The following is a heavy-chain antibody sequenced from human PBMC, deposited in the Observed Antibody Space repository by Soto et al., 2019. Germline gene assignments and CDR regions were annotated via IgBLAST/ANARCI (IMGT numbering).Heavy chain of an antibody. CDR3: ARETIYGVVIDY. Sequence: QVQLQESGPGLVKPSETLSLTCTVSGGSVSSGNYYWSWIRQPPGKGLEWIGYIYYSGSTKYNPSLKSRVTISVDTSKNQFSLKLSSVTAADTALYYCARETIYGVVIDYWGQGTLVTVSS. J-gene: IGHJ4*02. CDR2: IYYSGST. CDR1: GGSVSSGNYY. V-gene: IGHV4-61*01. D-gene: IGHD3-3*01.